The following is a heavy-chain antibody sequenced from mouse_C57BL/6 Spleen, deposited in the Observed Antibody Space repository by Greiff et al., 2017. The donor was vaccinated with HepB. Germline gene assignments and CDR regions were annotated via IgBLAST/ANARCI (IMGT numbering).Heavy chain of an antibody. J-gene: IGHJ2*01. Sequence: VQLVESGAELVRPGASVTLSCKASGYTFTDYEMHWVKQTPVHGLEWIGAIDPETGGTAYNQKFKGKAILTADKSSSTAYMELRSLTSEDSAVYYCTRGFGSSYFDYWGQGTTLTVSS. V-gene: IGHV1-15*01. CDR2: IDPETGGT. D-gene: IGHD1-1*01. CDR3: TRGFGSSYFDY. CDR1: GYTFTDYE.